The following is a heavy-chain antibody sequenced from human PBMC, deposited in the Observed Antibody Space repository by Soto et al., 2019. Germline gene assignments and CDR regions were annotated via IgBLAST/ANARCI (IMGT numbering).Heavy chain of an antibody. V-gene: IGHV6-1*01. Sequence: SQTLSLTCAISGDIVSSNSAAWNWIRQSPSRGLEWLGRTYYRSKWYNDYAVSVKSRITINPDTSKNQFSLQLNSVTPEDTAVYYCEMVAAAGRDYYYYGMDVWGQGTTVTAP. CDR1: GDIVSSNSAA. D-gene: IGHD6-13*01. J-gene: IGHJ6*02. CDR3: EMVAAAGRDYYYYGMDV. CDR2: TYYRSKWYN.